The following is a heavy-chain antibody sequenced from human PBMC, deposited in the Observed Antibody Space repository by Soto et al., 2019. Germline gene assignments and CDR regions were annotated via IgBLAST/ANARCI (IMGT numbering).Heavy chain of an antibody. D-gene: IGHD6-13*01. CDR1: GFSFSDYA. Sequence: GGSLRLSCAASGFSFSDYAMSWVRQAPGKGLEWVSVISESGGSTHYADSVRGRFTVSRDNSENSLSLRMNSLRDEDTAVYFCAKRSPYSSGWYSPIFDYWGQGALVTVSS. CDR2: ISESGGST. CDR3: AKRSPYSSGWYSPIFDY. V-gene: IGHV3-23*01. J-gene: IGHJ4*02.